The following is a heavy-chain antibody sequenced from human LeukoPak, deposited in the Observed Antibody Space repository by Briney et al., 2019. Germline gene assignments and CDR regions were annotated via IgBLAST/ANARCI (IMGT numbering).Heavy chain of an antibody. CDR1: GGSISSYY. D-gene: IGHD5-18*01. J-gene: IGHJ6*02. CDR3: ARDGGRGYSYGYPYYYYGMDV. V-gene: IGHV4-4*07. Sequence: SETLSLTCTVSGGSISSYYWSWIRQPAGKGLEWIGCIYTSGSTNYNPSLKSRVTMSVDTSKNQFSLKLSSVTAADTAVYYCARDGGRGYSYGYPYYYYGMDVWGQGTTVTVSS. CDR2: IYTSGST.